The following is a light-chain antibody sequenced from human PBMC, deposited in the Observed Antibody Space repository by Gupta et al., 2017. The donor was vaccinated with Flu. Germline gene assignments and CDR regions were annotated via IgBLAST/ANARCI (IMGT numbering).Light chain of an antibody. CDR3: CAYAGRSIWV. V-gene: IGLV2-11*01. CDR1: TSDVGGHDF. CDR2: EIN. J-gene: IGLJ3*02. Sequence: QSALTQPRSVSGSPGQSGTISCTGTTSDVGGHDFISWYHQDAGEAPKLILYEINKRPSGVPHRFSGSKSGNTASLTISGLQDEDEGDFYCCAYAGRSIWVFGGGTRVTVL.